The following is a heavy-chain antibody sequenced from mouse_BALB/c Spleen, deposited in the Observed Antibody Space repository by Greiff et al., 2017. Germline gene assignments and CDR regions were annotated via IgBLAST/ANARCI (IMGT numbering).Heavy chain of an antibody. D-gene: IGHD3-1*01. CDR2: ISSGGSYT. J-gene: IGHJ2*01. CDR3: TRDRDI. Sequence: EVKVVESGGGLVKPGGSLKLSCAASGFTFSSYTMSWVRQTPEKRLEWVATISSGGSYTYYPDSVKGRFTISRDNAKNTLYLQMSSLKSEDTAMYYCTRDRDIWGQGTTLTVSS. CDR1: GFTFSSYT. V-gene: IGHV5-6-4*01.